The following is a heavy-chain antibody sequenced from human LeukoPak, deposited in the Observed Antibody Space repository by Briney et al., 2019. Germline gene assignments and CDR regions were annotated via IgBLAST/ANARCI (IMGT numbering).Heavy chain of an antibody. CDR3: ARGRFYYGSGIRFDY. CDR1: GGSVSSGSYY. J-gene: IGHJ4*02. D-gene: IGHD3-10*01. CDR2: INHSGST. Sequence: PSETLSLTCTVSGGSVSSGSYYWSWIRQPPGKGLEWIGEINHSGSTNYNPSLKSRVTISVDTSKNQFSLKLSSVTAADTAVYYCARGRFYYGSGIRFDYWGQGTLVTVSS. V-gene: IGHV4-39*07.